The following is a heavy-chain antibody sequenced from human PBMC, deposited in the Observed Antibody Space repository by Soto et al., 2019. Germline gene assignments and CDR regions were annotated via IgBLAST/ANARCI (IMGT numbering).Heavy chain of an antibody. D-gene: IGHD2-15*01. CDR2: ISSSSSYI. CDR3: ARSVPFPKLSGSCYA. J-gene: IGHJ5*02. CDR1: GFTFSSYS. V-gene: IGHV3-21*01. Sequence: GGSLRLSYAASGFTFSSYSMNLVRQAPGKGLDWVSSISSSSSYIYYADSVKGRFTISRDNAKNSLYLQMNSLRAEDTAVYYCARSVPFPKLSGSCYAWGQGTLVTVSS.